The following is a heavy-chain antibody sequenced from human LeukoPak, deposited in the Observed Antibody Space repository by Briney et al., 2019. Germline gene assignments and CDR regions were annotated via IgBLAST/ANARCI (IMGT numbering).Heavy chain of an antibody. V-gene: IGHV3-48*03. CDR3: ARSRRNNYYYYGMDV. J-gene: IGHJ6*02. CDR2: ISSSDTTI. CDR1: GFTFSSYE. Sequence: QTGGSLRLSCAASGFTFSSYEMTWVRQAPGKGLEWVSNISSSDTTIHYADSVKGRFTISRDNARNSLYLQMNSLRAEDKAVYYCARSRRNNYYYYGMDVWGQGTTVTVSS.